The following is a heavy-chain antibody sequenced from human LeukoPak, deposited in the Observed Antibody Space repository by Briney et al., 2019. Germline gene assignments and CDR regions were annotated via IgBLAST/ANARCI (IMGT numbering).Heavy chain of an antibody. CDR2: IYSGGST. CDR1: GFTVNSKY. D-gene: IGHD3/OR15-3a*01. V-gene: IGHV3-53*01. Sequence: GGSVRLYFAASGFTVNSKYMSWVGQAPGKGLEWVSVIYSGGSTYYADSVKGRFTISRDSSKNTLYLQMNSLRAEDTAVYYCARDQFAFGLFDYWGQGTLVTVSS. J-gene: IGHJ4*02. CDR3: ARDQFAFGLFDY.